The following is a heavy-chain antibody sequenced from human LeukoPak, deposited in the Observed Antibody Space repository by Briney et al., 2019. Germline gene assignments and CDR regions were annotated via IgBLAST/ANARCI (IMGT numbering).Heavy chain of an antibody. Sequence: GGSLRLSCAASGFTFSDYFMGWIRQAPGKGLEWVSYITDNGRKTYYADSVKGRFTIFRDNAKNSLYLQMNSLRAEDTAVYYCARGFYYDSSGYYSRVLRDYWGQGTLVTVSS. CDR2: ITDNGRKT. CDR1: GFTFSDYF. CDR3: ARGFYYDSSGYYSRVLRDY. V-gene: IGHV3-11*04. D-gene: IGHD3-22*01. J-gene: IGHJ4*02.